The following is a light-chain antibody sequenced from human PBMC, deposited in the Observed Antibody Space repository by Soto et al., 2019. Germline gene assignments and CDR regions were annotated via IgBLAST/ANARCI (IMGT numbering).Light chain of an antibody. CDR2: AAS. Sequence: DIQMTHSPSSLSASVGDTVTITCRASQGVRTSVAWYQQKPGKAPKLLIYAASTLQSGVPSRFRGSGSGKELTLTISSLQPEDFATYYPTQLNTYPRTFGQGTQG. CDR1: QGVRTS. CDR3: TQLNTYPRT. V-gene: IGKV1-9*01. J-gene: IGKJ1*01.